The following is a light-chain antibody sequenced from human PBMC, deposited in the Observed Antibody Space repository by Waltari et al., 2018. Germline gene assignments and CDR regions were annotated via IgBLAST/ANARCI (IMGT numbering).Light chain of an antibody. V-gene: IGLV6-57*04. CDR2: EDS. CDR3: QSFDDNEKV. Sequence: NFMLTQPHSVSESPATTEFMSCTRSSASTASNYVQCYQQRPGSAPTSVIDEDSQRPSGVLDRFSGSIDSSSNSASLTISGLKTEDEPDYCCQSFDDNEKVFGGGTKVTVL. CDR1: SASTASNY. J-gene: IGLJ3*02.